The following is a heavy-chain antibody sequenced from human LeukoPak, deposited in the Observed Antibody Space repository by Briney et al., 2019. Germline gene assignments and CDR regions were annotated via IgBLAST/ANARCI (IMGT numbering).Heavy chain of an antibody. D-gene: IGHD2-8*02. J-gene: IGHJ3*02. V-gene: IGHV1-69*13. CDR3: ARVMNGGVSAFDI. Sequence: ASVQVSCKASGGTFSSYAISWVRQAPGQGLEWMGGIIPIFGTANYAQKFQGRVTITADESTSTAYMELSSLRSEDTAVYYCARVMNGGVSAFDIWGQGTMVTVSS. CDR1: GGTFSSYA. CDR2: IIPIFGTA.